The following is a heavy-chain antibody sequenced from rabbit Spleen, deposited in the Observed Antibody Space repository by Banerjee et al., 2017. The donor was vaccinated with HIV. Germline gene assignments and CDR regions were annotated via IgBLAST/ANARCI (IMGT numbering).Heavy chain of an antibody. CDR3: ARGLYDTDGWGPYFLNL. CDR1: GFSFSSSYY. J-gene: IGHJ4*01. D-gene: IGHD4-1*01. V-gene: IGHV1S40*01. Sequence: QSLEESGGGLVQPEGSLTLTCTASGFSFSSSYYMCWVRQAPGKGLEWITCIYGDNSGSAYYASWAKGRFTISKTSSTTVTLQMTSLTAADTATYFCARGLYDTDGWGPYFLNLWGPGTLVTVS. CDR2: IYGDNSGSA.